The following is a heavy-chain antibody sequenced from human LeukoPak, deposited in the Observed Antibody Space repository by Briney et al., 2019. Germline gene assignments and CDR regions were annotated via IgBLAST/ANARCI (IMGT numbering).Heavy chain of an antibody. V-gene: IGHV3-33*06. CDR2: IWYDGSDK. Sequence: GGSLRLSCVASGFTFSNYGMHWVRQAPGKGLEWVAVIWYDGSDKYYADSVKGRFIISRDNSKNTLYLQMNSLRAEDTAVYYCANNFDYWGQGTLVTVSS. CDR3: ANNFDY. CDR1: GFTFSNYG. J-gene: IGHJ4*02.